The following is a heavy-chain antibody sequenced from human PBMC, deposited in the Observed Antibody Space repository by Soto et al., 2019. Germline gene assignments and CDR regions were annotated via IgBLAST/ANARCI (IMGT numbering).Heavy chain of an antibody. V-gene: IGHV3-33*01. D-gene: IGHD3-9*01. J-gene: IGHJ6*01. CDR1: VFTFSSYG. CDR3: ARDGDILTGGGSNYPYYRVDA. Sequence: VGSLRLSCASSVFTFSSYGMHCVRHAPGKWLEWVAVIWYDGSNKYYADSVKGRFTISRDNSKNTLYLQMNSLRAEDTAVYYCARDGDILTGGGSNYPYYRVDAWGQGTTVTVSS. CDR2: IWYDGSNK.